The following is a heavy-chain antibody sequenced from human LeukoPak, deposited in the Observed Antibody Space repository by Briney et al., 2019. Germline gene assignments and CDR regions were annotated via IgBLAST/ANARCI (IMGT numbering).Heavy chain of an antibody. CDR1: GYAFSDFH. CDR2: IDPENGET. D-gene: IGHD6-13*01. V-gene: IGHV1-69-2*01. CDR3: GTPTPRYSSSPVKY. J-gene: IGHJ4*02. Sequence: ASVKVSCKASGYAFSDFHMHWLKQAPGKGPEWVGRIDPENGETVYRKKFRGRVTISADTSADQAYIELRSLRSDDTAVYYCGTPTPRYSSSPVKYWGQGTLVTVSS.